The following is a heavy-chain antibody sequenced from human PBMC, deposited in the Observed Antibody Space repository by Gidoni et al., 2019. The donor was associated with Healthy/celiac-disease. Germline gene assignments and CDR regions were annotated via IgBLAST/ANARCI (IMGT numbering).Heavy chain of an antibody. V-gene: IGHV1-46*04. CDR3: ARDGYCSGGSCSNWFDP. D-gene: IGHD2-15*01. J-gene: IGHJ5*02. CDR2: INPSGGST. Sequence: QVQLVQSGAEVKKPGASVKVSCKASGYTFTSYYMHWVRQAPGQGLEWMGIINPSGGSTSYAQKLQGRVTMTRDTSTSTVYMELSSLRSEDTAVYYCARDGYCSGGSCSNWFDPWGQGTLVTVSS. CDR1: GYTFTSYY.